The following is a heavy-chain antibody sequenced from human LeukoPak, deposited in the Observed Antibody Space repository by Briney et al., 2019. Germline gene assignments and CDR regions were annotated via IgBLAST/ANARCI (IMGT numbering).Heavy chain of an antibody. CDR3: ARDLRVPAPNWFDP. Sequence: SETLSLTCTVSGGSISSCYWSWIRQPAGKGLEWIGRIYTSGSTNYNPSLKSRVTMSVDTSKNQFSLKLSSVTAADTAVYYCARDLRVPAPNWFDPWGQGTLVTVSS. V-gene: IGHV4-4*07. D-gene: IGHD2-2*01. J-gene: IGHJ5*02. CDR1: GGSISSCY. CDR2: IYTSGST.